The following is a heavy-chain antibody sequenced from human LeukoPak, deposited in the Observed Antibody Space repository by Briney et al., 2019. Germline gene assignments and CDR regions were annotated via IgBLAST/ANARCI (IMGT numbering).Heavy chain of an antibody. CDR1: GFTFSSYA. CDR3: ARPLTTVTFLYYYYALDV. D-gene: IGHD4-17*01. CDR2: ISYDGSNK. Sequence: GGSLRLSCSASGFTFSSYAMHWVRQAPGKGLEWVAVISYDGSNKYYADSVKDRFTISTDNSKNTLYLQMNSLRAEDTAVYYCARPLTTVTFLYYYYALDVWGQGTTVTVSS. V-gene: IGHV3-30-3*02. J-gene: IGHJ6*02.